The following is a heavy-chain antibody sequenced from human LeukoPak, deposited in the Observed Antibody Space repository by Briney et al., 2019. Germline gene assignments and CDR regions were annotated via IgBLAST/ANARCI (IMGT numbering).Heavy chain of an antibody. CDR2: INHSGST. CDR3: AREYYYGSGSYGNIDY. J-gene: IGHJ4*02. D-gene: IGHD3-10*01. V-gene: IGHV4-34*01. CDR1: GGSFSGYY. Sequence: SETLSLTCAVYGGSFSGYYWSWIRQPPGKGLEWIGEINHSGSTNYNPSLKSRVTISLDTSKNQFSLKLSSVTAADTAVYYCAREYYYGSGSYGNIDYWGQGTLVTVSS.